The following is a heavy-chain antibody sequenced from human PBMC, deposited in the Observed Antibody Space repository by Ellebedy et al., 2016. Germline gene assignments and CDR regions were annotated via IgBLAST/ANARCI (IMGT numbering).Heavy chain of an antibody. Sequence: GESLKISXATSGFTFSSYSMNWVRQAPGKGLEWVSSISSSSSYIYYADSVKGRFTISRDNAKNSLYLQMNSLRAEDTAVYYCARENDIAAAGNDRWGQGTLVTVSS. D-gene: IGHD6-13*01. CDR1: GFTFSSYS. CDR3: ARENDIAAAGNDR. J-gene: IGHJ4*02. CDR2: ISSSSSYI. V-gene: IGHV3-21*01.